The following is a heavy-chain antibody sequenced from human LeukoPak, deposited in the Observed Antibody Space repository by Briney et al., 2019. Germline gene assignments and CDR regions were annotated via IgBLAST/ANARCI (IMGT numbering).Heavy chain of an antibody. CDR3: VTSTYSSGWYNWFDP. J-gene: IGHJ5*02. V-gene: IGHV4-61*02. D-gene: IGHD6-19*01. Sequence: SETPSLTCTVSGGSISSGSYYWSWIRQPAGKGLEWIGRIYTSGSTNYNPSLESRVTISVDTSKNQFSLKLSSVTAADTAVYYCVTSTYSSGWYNWFDPWGQGTLVTVSS. CDR1: GGSISSGSYY. CDR2: IYTSGST.